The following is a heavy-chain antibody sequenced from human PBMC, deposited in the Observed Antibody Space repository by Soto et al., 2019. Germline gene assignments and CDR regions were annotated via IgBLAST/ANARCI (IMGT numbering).Heavy chain of an antibody. CDR1: GFTFSNYA. V-gene: IGHV3-23*01. D-gene: IGHD3-22*01. Sequence: GGSLRLSCAASGFTFSNYAMNWVRQAPGKGLEWVSIISGSGGSTYYADSVKGRFTISRDNSKNTLYLQMNSLRAEDTAVYYCAKVRVMIVVLRPFDYWGQGTLVTLSS. J-gene: IGHJ4*02. CDR2: ISGSGGST. CDR3: AKVRVMIVVLRPFDY.